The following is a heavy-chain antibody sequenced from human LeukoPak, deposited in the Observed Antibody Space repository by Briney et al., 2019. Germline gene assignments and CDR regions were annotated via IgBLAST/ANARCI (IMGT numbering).Heavy chain of an antibody. D-gene: IGHD5-24*01. J-gene: IGHJ5*02. CDR3: ARRRDGYNLNWFDP. CDR2: IDGGGSST. CDR1: GFTFSNHW. V-gene: IGHV3-74*01. Sequence: GGSLRLSCAASGFTFSNHWMHWVRHVPGKGLVWVSRIDGGGSSTSYADSVRGRFSISRDNGKSTLYLQMNSLKVEDTAVYYCARRRDGYNLNWFDPWGQGTLVTVSS.